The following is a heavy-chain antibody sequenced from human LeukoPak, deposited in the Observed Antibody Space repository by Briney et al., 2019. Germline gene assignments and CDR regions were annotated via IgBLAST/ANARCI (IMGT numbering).Heavy chain of an antibody. CDR3: ARRITSGHYYYYYMDV. V-gene: IGHV4-34*01. CDR2: INHSGST. Sequence: PSETLSLTCAVYGGSFSGYYWSWIRQPPGKGLEWIGEINHSGSTNYNLSLKSRVTISVDTSKNQFSLKLSSVTAADTAVYYCARRITSGHYYYYYMDVWGKGTTVTVSS. CDR1: GGSFSGYY. D-gene: IGHD3-10*01. J-gene: IGHJ6*03.